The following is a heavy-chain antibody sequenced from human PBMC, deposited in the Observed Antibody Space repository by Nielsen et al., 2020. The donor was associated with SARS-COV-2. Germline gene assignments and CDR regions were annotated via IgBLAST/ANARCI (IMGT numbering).Heavy chain of an antibody. V-gene: IGHV1-18*01. Sequence: ASVKVSCKASGYTFTSYGISWVRQAPGQGLEWMGWISAYNGNTNYAQKLQGRVTMTTDTSTSTAYMELRSLRSDDTAVYYCARDPPYYDFWSGYWPYYYYGMDVWGQGTTVTVSS. J-gene: IGHJ6*02. CDR1: GYTFTSYG. D-gene: IGHD3-3*01. CDR2: ISAYNGNT. CDR3: ARDPPYYDFWSGYWPYYYYGMDV.